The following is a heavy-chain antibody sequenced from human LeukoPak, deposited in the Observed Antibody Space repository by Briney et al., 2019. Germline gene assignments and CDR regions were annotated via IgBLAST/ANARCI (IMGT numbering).Heavy chain of an antibody. D-gene: IGHD3-9*01. CDR3: AKGLYYDLLTGYFH. Sequence: LPGGSLRLSCAASGFTFSNYALSWVRQAPGMGLEWVSSISGSGGNTYYADSVKGRFTISRDNSKNALYLQMNSLRAEDTALYYCAKGLYYDLLTGYFHWGQGTLVTVSS. CDR2: ISGSGGNT. V-gene: IGHV3-23*01. J-gene: IGHJ4*02. CDR1: GFTFSNYA.